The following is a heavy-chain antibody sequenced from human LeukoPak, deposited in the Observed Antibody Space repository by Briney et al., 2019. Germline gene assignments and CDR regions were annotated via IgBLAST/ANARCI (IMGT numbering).Heavy chain of an antibody. Sequence: GGSLRLSCAAPAFTFRSYSMNWVRQAPGKGLESVSSISNSSSYIYYADSVKGRFTISRDNAKNSLSLQMSSLRAEDTAVYYCARERYSRSSYDAFDMWGQGTMVTVSS. J-gene: IGHJ3*02. CDR3: ARERYSRSSYDAFDM. CDR2: ISNSSSYI. D-gene: IGHD6-6*01. V-gene: IGHV3-21*01. CDR1: AFTFRSYS.